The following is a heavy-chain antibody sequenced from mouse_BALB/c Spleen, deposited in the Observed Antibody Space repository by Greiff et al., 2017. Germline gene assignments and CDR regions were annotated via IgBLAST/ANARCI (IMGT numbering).Heavy chain of an antibody. V-gene: IGHV5-9-3*01. CDR3: ASQTGRDFDY. Sequence: EVQGVESGGGLVKPGGSLKLSCAASGFTFSSYAMSWVRQTPEKRLEWVATISSGGSYTYYPDSVKGRFTISRDNAKNTLYLQMSSLRSEDTAMYYCASQTGRDFDYWGQGTTLTVSS. CDR2: ISSGGSYT. J-gene: IGHJ2*01. D-gene: IGHD4-1*01. CDR1: GFTFSSYA.